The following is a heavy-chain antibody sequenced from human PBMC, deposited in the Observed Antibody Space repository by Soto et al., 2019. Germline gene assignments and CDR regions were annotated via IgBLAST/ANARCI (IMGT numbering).Heavy chain of an antibody. J-gene: IGHJ4*02. CDR3: VKSDRKDF. CDR1: GFTFSIYA. V-gene: IGHV3-23*01. D-gene: IGHD2-15*01. Sequence: GGSLRLSCAASGFTFSIYAMSWVRQAPGKGLEWVSAISSTGDDTYYADSVTGRFTISRDNSRDTLYLQMNSLRADDTAVYYCVKSDRKDFWGQGTLVTVSS. CDR2: ISSTGDDT.